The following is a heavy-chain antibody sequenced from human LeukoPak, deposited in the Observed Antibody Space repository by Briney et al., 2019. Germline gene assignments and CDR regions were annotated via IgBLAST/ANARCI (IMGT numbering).Heavy chain of an antibody. CDR1: GGSISSGGYY. V-gene: IGHV4-31*03. J-gene: IGHJ6*03. Sequence: PSETLSLTCTVSGGSISSGGYYWSWIRQHPGKGLEWIGYIYYSGSTYYNPSLKSRVTMSVDTSKNQFSLKLSSVTAADTAVYYCAREDCSSTGCYRYYYMDVWGKGTTVTVSS. D-gene: IGHD2-2*01. CDR2: IYYSGST. CDR3: AREDCSSTGCYRYYYMDV.